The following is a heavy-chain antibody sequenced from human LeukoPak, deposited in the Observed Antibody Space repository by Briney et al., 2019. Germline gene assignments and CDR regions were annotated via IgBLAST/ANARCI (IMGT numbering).Heavy chain of an antibody. CDR2: INHSGST. D-gene: IGHD3-9*01. CDR3: ARGVRYFDWLSLWNY. V-gene: IGHV4-34*01. CDR1: GGSFSGYF. Sequence: SETLSLTCAVYGGSFSGYFWSWIRQPPGKGPEWIGEINHSGSTNYNPSLKSRVTMSVDTSKNQFSLKLSSVTAADTAVYYCARGVRYFDWLSLWNYWGQGTLVTVSS. J-gene: IGHJ4*02.